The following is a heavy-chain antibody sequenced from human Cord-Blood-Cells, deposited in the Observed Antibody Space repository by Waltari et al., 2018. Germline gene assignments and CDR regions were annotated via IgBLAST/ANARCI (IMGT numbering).Heavy chain of an antibody. J-gene: IGHJ5*02. D-gene: IGHD3-9*01. Sequence: QVQLVQSGAEVKKPGSSVKVSCKASGGTFSSYAISWVRQAPGQGLEWMGGIIPIFGTANYAQKFQGRVTITADKSTSTAYMERSSLRSEDTAVYYCARAKGDILTGYNWFDPWGQGTLVTVSS. CDR1: GGTFSSYA. CDR2: IIPIFGTA. V-gene: IGHV1-69*06. CDR3: ARAKGDILTGYNWFDP.